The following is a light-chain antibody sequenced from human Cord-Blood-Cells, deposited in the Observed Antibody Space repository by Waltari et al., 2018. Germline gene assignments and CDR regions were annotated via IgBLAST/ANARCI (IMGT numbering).Light chain of an antibody. CDR3: CSYAGSSTFVV. CDR2: EGS. V-gene: IGLV2-23*03. Sequence: QSALTQPASVFGSTGQSITISCTGTRSDVGSYNIVSWYHQHPGKAPKLMIYEGSKRPSGVSNRFSGSKSGNTASLTISGLHAEDEADYYCCSYAGSSTFVVFGGGTKLTVL. CDR1: RSDVGSYNI. J-gene: IGLJ2*01.